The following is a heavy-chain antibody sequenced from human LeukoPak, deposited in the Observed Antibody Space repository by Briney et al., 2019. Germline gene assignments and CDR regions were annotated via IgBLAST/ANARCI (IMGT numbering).Heavy chain of an antibody. V-gene: IGHV3-66*01. CDR1: GFTVSSKY. J-gene: IGHJ4*02. CDR3: ARDLLGYNPFDS. CDR2: IYSGGST. Sequence: EGSLRLSCAASGFTVSSKYMSWVRQAPGKGLEWVSVIYSGGSTRYADFVKGRFTISRDNSKNTLYPQMNGLRVEDTAVYYCARDLLGYNPFDSWGQGTLVTVSS. D-gene: IGHD1-14*01.